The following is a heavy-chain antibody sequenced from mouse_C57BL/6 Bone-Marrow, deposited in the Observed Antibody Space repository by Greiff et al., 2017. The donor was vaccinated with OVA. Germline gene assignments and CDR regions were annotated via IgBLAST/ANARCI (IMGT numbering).Heavy chain of an antibody. Sequence: VMLVESGAELARPGASVKLSCKASGYTFTSYGISWVKQRTGQGLEWIGEIYPRSGNTYYNEKFKGKATLTADKSSSTAYMELRSLTSEDSAVYFCARRNYRAWFAYWGQGTLGTVSA. CDR1: GYTFTSYG. D-gene: IGHD1-1*01. CDR3: ARRNYRAWFAY. V-gene: IGHV1-81*01. CDR2: IYPRSGNT. J-gene: IGHJ3*01.